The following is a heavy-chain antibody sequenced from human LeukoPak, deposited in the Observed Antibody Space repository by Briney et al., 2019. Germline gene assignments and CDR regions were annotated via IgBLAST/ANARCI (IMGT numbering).Heavy chain of an antibody. J-gene: IGHJ6*02. V-gene: IGHV3-30*04. CDR3: ARGDDSSGYYFLYYYYGMDV. CDR1: GFTFSSYA. D-gene: IGHD3-22*01. CDR2: ISYDGSNK. Sequence: GGSLRLSCAASGFTFSSYAMHWVRQAPGKGLEWVAVISYDGSNKYYADSVKGRLTIPRDNSKNTLYLQMNSLRAEDTAVYYCARGDDSSGYYFLYYYYGMDVWGQGTTVTVSS.